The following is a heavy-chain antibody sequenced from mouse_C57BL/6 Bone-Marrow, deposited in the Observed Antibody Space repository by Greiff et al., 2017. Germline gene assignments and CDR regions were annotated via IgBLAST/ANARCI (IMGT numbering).Heavy chain of an antibody. V-gene: IGHV1-64*01. J-gene: IGHJ2*01. CDR3: ARNYGSSYDFDY. D-gene: IGHD1-1*01. CDR2: IHPNSGST. Sequence: QVQLQQPGAELVKPGASVTLSCKASGYTFTSYWMHWVQQRPGQGLEWIGMIHPNSGSTNYNAKFKSKDTLTVDKSSSTAYMQISSLTSEDSAVYYCARNYGSSYDFDYWGQGTTLPVSS. CDR1: GYTFTSYW.